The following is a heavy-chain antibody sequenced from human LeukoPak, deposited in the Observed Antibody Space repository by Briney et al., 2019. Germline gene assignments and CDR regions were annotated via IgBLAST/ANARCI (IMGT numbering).Heavy chain of an antibody. CDR1: GYTFTSYG. Sequence: ASVKVSCKASGYTFTSYGIGWVRQPPGQGLEWMGWISAYNGNTNYAQKLQGRVTMTTDTYTSTAYMELRSLRSDGTAVYYCAGGRTVTKRVDYWGQGTLVTVSS. V-gene: IGHV1-18*01. D-gene: IGHD4-17*01. CDR2: ISAYNGNT. CDR3: AGGRTVTKRVDY. J-gene: IGHJ4*02.